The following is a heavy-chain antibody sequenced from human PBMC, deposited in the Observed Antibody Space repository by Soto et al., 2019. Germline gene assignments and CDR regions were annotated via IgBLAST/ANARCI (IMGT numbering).Heavy chain of an antibody. CDR3: ARGLAARPVLAFDV. D-gene: IGHD6-6*01. CDR2: IYWSGDE. V-gene: IGHV2-5*01. J-gene: IGHJ3*01. CDR1: GFSLTTSGVG. Sequence: GPTLVNPTQTLTLTCSFSGFSLTTSGVGVGWIHQPPGKALEWLAHIYWSGDEHYRPSLKSRLSITKDASKNHVVLIMTNMDPVDTATYYCARGLAARPVLAFDVWGQGTMVTVSS.